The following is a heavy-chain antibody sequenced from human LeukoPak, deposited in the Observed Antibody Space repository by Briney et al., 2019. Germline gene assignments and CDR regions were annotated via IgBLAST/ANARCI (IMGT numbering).Heavy chain of an antibody. CDR3: ARGRGYLVDP. D-gene: IGHD6-13*01. V-gene: IGHV4-34*01. CDR1: GGSFSGYY. J-gene: IGHJ5*02. Sequence: PSETLSLTCAVYGGSFSGYYWSWIRQPPGKGLEWIGEINHSGSTNYNPSLKSRVTISVVTSKNQFSLKLISVTAADTAVYYCARGRGYLVDPWGQGTLVTVSS. CDR2: INHSGST.